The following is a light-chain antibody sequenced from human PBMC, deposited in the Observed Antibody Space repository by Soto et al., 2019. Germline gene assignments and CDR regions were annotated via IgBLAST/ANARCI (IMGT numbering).Light chain of an antibody. CDR1: SSDVGGYNY. Sequence: LTQPASVSGSPGQSITISCTGTSSDVGGYNYVSWYQLHPGKAPKLIIYEVSNRPSGVSNRFSGSKSGNTASLTISGLQAEDEADYYCNSYTSSTAYVFGTGTKSPS. V-gene: IGLV2-14*01. J-gene: IGLJ1*01. CDR3: NSYTSSTAYV. CDR2: EVS.